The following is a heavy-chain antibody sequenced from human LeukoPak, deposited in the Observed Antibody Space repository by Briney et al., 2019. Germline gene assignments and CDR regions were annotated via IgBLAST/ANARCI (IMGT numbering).Heavy chain of an antibody. CDR2: IRGSGGDI. CDR3: ARDIVAAGLFFDY. CDR1: GFTFSDYY. V-gene: IGHV3-11*04. D-gene: IGHD6-13*01. Sequence: GGSLRLSCAASGFTFSDYYMGWIRQAPRKGLEWVSYIRGSGGDIHYADSVKGRFTISRDNAKSSLYLQMNSLRAEDTAVYYCARDIVAAGLFFDYWGQGTLVTVS. J-gene: IGHJ4*02.